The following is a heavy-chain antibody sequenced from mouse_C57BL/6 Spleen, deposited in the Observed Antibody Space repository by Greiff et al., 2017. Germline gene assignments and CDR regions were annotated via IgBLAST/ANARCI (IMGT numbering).Heavy chain of an antibody. Sequence: QVQLKQSGAELVMPGASVKLSCKASGYTFTSYWMHWVKQRPGQGLEWIGEIDPSGSYTNYNQKFKCKSTLTVDKSSSTAYMQLSSLTSEDSAVYYCARSLCDGYVGWGQGTTLTVSS. D-gene: IGHD2-3*01. CDR3: ARSLCDGYVG. CDR1: GYTFTSYW. V-gene: IGHV1-69*01. J-gene: IGHJ2*01. CDR2: IDPSGSYT.